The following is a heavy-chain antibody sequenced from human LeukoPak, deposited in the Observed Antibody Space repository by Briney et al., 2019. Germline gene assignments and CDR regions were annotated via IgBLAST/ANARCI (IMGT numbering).Heavy chain of an antibody. V-gene: IGHV3-30*03. CDR3: ARARITISGVVYYSDY. CDR1: GFTFSSYG. D-gene: IGHD3-3*01. CDR2: ISYDGSNK. Sequence: GGSLRLSCAASGFTFSSYGMHWVRQAPGKGLEWVAVISYDGSNKYYADSVKGRFTISRDNGKNSLHLEMNSLRAEDTALYYCARARITISGVVYYSDYWGRGTLVTVSS. J-gene: IGHJ4*02.